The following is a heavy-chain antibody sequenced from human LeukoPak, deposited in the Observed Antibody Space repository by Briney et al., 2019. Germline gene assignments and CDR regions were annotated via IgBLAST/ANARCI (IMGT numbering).Heavy chain of an antibody. Sequence: GESLKISCKGSGYSFTSYWIGWVRQMPGKGLEWMGIIYPGDSDTRYSPSFQGQVTISADKSISTAYLQWSSLKASDTAMYYCARLVRYGSGSYYKSDWFDPWGQGTLVTVSS. CDR3: ARLVRYGSGSYYKSDWFDP. J-gene: IGHJ5*02. CDR1: GYSFTSYW. V-gene: IGHV5-51*01. CDR2: IYPGDSDT. D-gene: IGHD3-10*01.